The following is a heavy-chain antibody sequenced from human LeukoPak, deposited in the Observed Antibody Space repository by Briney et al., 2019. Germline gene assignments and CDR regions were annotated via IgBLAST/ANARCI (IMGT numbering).Heavy chain of an antibody. Sequence: AASVTVSCKASGYTFTGYYMHWVRLAPGQGLEWMGWINPNSGGTNYAQKFQGRVTMTRDTSISTAYMELSRLRSDDTAVYYCARDRQQQLVLGWFDPWGQGTLVTVSS. CDR3: ARDRQQQLVLGWFDP. J-gene: IGHJ5*02. CDR2: INPNSGGT. D-gene: IGHD6-13*01. V-gene: IGHV1-2*02. CDR1: GYTFTGYY.